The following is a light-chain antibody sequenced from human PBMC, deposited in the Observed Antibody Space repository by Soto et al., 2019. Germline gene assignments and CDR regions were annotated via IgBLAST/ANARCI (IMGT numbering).Light chain of an antibody. CDR1: HSVDFY. J-gene: IGKJ5*01. CDR2: DAS. Sequence: EIVLTQSPGTLSLSXXXXXXXXXXASHSVDFYLAWYQQKPGKPPKLLMYDASNRDTGTPARFSGSGSGTDFTLTISSLQAEDFGIYYCQQRNTCPITFGQGTRLEIK. V-gene: IGKV3-11*01. CDR3: QQRNTCPIT.